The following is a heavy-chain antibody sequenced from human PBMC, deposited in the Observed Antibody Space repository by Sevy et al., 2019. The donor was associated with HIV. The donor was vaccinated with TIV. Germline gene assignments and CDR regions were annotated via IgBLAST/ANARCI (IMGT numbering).Heavy chain of an antibody. Sequence: GGSLRLSCAASGFSISNNYTAWVRQAPGKGLEWVSVMYSGGSPYYADSVKGRFALSSDMSKNTVYLQMNSLRAEDTAVYYCARGYCGGGSCTGFDPWGQGTLVTVSS. J-gene: IGHJ5*02. CDR3: ARGYCGGGSCTGFDP. CDR1: GFSISNNY. CDR2: MYSGGSP. V-gene: IGHV3-53*01. D-gene: IGHD2-15*01.